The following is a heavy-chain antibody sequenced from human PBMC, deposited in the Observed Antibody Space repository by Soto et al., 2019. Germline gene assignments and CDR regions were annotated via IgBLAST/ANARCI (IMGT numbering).Heavy chain of an antibody. CDR2: ISFDATQT. Sequence: GGSLRLSCVVSGVTFGYYGMHWVRQCPGKGLEWLAGISFDATQTYYADPVRGRFAISRDNSKNTVYLEMNSLRNEDTALYYCARDSDPRMIPEILMDDFDYWGQGTQVTVSS. J-gene: IGHJ4*02. CDR1: GVTFGYYG. D-gene: IGHD3-16*01. V-gene: IGHV3-30*03. CDR3: ARDSDPRMIPEILMDDFDY.